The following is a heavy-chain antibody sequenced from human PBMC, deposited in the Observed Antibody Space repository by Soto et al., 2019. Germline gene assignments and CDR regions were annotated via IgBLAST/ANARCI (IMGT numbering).Heavy chain of an antibody. CDR2: TYYRSKWYN. Sequence: SQTLSLTCAISGDSVSSNSVAWNWIRQSPSRGLEWLGRTYYRSKWYNDYAVSVKSRITINPDTSKNQFSLQLNSLRAEDTAVYYCARSGDNYNRLDYWGQGTPVTVSS. V-gene: IGHV6-1*01. D-gene: IGHD1-1*01. CDR3: ARSGDNYNRLDY. J-gene: IGHJ4*02. CDR1: GDSVSSNSVA.